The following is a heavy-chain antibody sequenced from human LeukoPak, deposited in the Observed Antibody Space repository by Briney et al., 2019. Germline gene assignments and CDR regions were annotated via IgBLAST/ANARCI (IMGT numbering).Heavy chain of an antibody. CDR2: ISGSAGIT. J-gene: IGHJ4*02. CDR3: AKSPEGVRRRKGLNYYYSTAYYFFNY. Sequence: GGSLRLSCAASGFTFTNYAMSWVRQAPGKGLEWVSSISGSAGITYYADSVKGRFTISRDNSRNTLYLQMSSLRAEDTAVYYCAKSPEGVRRRKGLNYYYSTAYYFFNYWGQGTLVTVSS. D-gene: IGHD3-22*01. CDR1: GFTFTNYA. V-gene: IGHV3-23*01.